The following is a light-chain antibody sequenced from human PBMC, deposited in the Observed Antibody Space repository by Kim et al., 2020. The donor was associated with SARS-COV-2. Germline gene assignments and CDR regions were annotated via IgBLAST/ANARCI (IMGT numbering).Light chain of an antibody. J-gene: IGKJ4*01. CDR1: QSISSW. CDR3: QQYNSYSPLT. Sequence: DIQMTQSPSTLSASVGDRVTITCRASQSISSWLAWYQQKPGKAPKLLIYKASSLESGVPSRFSCSGSGTEFTLTISSLQPDDFATYYCQQYNSYSPLTFGGGTKLEI. CDR2: KAS. V-gene: IGKV1-5*03.